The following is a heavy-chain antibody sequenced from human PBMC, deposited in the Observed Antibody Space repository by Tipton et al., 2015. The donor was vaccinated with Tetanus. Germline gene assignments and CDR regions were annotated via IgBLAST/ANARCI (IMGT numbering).Heavy chain of an antibody. V-gene: IGHV4-39*01. Sequence: TLSLTCTVSGGSISSSYYYWGWIRQPPGKGLEWIGSLDYSGNTYYNSSLMSRVTISVDTSKNQFSLRLNSVTAVDTAVYYCARGGRDAYNNPLGAFDVWGRGTTVTVSS. CDR1: GGSISSSYYY. CDR2: LDYSGNT. J-gene: IGHJ3*01. D-gene: IGHD5-24*01. CDR3: ARGGRDAYNNPLGAFDV.